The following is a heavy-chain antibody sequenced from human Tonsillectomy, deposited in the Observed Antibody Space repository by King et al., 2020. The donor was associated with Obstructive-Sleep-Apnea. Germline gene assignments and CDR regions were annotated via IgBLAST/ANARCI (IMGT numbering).Heavy chain of an antibody. CDR1: GGSINNADYY. D-gene: IGHD2-8*01. V-gene: IGHV4-30-4*01. CDR2: IYHTGST. Sequence: VQLQESGPGLVKPSQTLSLTCSVSGGSINNADYYWSWIRQPPGKPLQWIGDIYHTGSTSFNPSLMSRLSISLDTPKNQFSLRLTSVTAADTALYYCARQLMGQDVFDYWGRGTLATVLL. J-gene: IGHJ4*02. CDR3: ARQLMGQDVFDY.